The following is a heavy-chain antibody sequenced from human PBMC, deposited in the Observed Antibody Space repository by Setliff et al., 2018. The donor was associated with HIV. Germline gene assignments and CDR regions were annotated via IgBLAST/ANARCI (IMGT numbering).Heavy chain of an antibody. Sequence: PGGSLRLSCTASGFTFGNYAMSWVRQVPGRGLEWVSSISANVGTTYFADSVQGRFTISRDDSANILYLHMNSLRVDDTAIYYCYKQGHGFFAAGSVDCWGRGTLVTVSS. CDR3: YKQGHGFFAAGSVDC. CDR1: GFTFGNYA. V-gene: IGHV3-23*01. J-gene: IGHJ4*02. CDR2: ISANVGTT. D-gene: IGHD6-13*01.